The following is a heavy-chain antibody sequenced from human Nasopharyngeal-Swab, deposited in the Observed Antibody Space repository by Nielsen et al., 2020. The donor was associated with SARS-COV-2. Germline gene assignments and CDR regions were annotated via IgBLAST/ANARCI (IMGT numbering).Heavy chain of an antibody. CDR3: ARGWERWLRSPGNAFDI. Sequence: WVRQAPGQGLEWMGRIIPILGIANYAQKFQGGVTITADKSTSTAYMELSSLRSEDTAVYYCARGWERWLRSPGNAFDIWGQGTMVTVSS. V-gene: IGHV1-69*02. J-gene: IGHJ3*02. D-gene: IGHD5-24*01. CDR2: IIPILGIA.